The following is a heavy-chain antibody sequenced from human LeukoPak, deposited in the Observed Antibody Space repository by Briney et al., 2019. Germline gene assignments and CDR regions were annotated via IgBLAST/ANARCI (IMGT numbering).Heavy chain of an antibody. CDR1: GFTFSGYG. Sequence: GGSLRLSCAASGFTFSGYGMHWVRQAPGKGLEWVAFIRYDGSNKYYADSVKGRFTISRDNSKNTLYLQMNSLRAEDTAVYYCAKGRRPIVVVPAALYYWGQGTLVTVSS. V-gene: IGHV3-30*02. CDR2: IRYDGSNK. J-gene: IGHJ4*02. CDR3: AKGRRPIVVVPAALYY. D-gene: IGHD2-2*01.